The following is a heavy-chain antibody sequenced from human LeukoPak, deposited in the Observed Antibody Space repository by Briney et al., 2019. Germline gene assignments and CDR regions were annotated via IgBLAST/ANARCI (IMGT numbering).Heavy chain of an antibody. CDR1: GGSISSYY. J-gene: IGHJ4*02. Sequence: PSETLSLTCTVSGGSISSYYWSWIRQPPGKGLEWIGYIYYSGSTNYNPSLKSRVTLSVDTSKNQFSLKLSSVTAADTAVYYCARLSAGNDYWGQGTLVTVSS. V-gene: IGHV4-59*08. CDR2: IYYSGST. CDR3: ARLSAGNDY. D-gene: IGHD6-13*01.